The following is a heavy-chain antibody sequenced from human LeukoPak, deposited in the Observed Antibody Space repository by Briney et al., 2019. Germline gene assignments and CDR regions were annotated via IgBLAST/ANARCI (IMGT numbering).Heavy chain of an antibody. D-gene: IGHD5-12*01. Sequence: PGGSLRLSCAASGFTYSSYAMHWVRQAPGKGLEWVAFIHYDGSNNYYADSVKGRFTISRDNAKNSLYLQMNSLRAEDTAVYYCARDRRVTTSFMDVWGKGTTVTVSS. CDR3: ARDRRVTTSFMDV. J-gene: IGHJ6*03. CDR2: IHYDGSNN. V-gene: IGHV3-30*02. CDR1: GFTYSSYA.